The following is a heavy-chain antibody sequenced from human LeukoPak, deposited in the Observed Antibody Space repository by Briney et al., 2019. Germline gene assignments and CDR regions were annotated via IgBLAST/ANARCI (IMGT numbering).Heavy chain of an antibody. CDR1: GFTFTSFW. Sequence: GGSLRLSCAASGFTFTSFWMSWVRQAPGKGLEWVANIKEDGSEKYYVDSVRGRFTISRDNSKNTLYLQMDSLRAEDAAVYYCAKSDYYDESGHPSSFEYWGQGTLVTVSS. V-gene: IGHV3-7*03. CDR3: AKSDYYDESGHPSSFEY. CDR2: IKEDGSEK. J-gene: IGHJ4*02. D-gene: IGHD3-16*01.